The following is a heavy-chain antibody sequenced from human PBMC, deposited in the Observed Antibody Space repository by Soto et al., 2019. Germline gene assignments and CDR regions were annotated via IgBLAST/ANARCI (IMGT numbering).Heavy chain of an antibody. CDR1: GGTFSSYA. Sequence: QVQLVQSGAEVKKPGSSVKVSCKASGGTFSSYAISWVRQAPGQGLEWMGGIIPIFGTANYAQKFQGRFTITADESTSTAYMELSSLRSEDTAVYYCARDGWYCSGGSCYYFDYWGQGTLVTVSS. J-gene: IGHJ4*02. V-gene: IGHV1-69*01. D-gene: IGHD2-15*01. CDR2: IIPIFGTA. CDR3: ARDGWYCSGGSCYYFDY.